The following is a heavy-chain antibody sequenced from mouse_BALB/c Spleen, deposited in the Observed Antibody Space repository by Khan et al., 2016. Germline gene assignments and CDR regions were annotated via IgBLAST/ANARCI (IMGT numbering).Heavy chain of an antibody. J-gene: IGHJ1*01. CDR1: GYTFTDFS. V-gene: IGHV9-2-1*01. CDR2: INTETGEP. Sequence: QIQLVQSGPELKKPGETVKISCRASGYTFTDFSMHWVKQTPGKGLKWMGWINTETGEPAYADDFKGRFAFSLETSASTAYLQINNLKNEDMATYFYAINYYDSSLFDVWGAGTTVTVSS. D-gene: IGHD1-1*01. CDR3: AINYYDSSLFDV.